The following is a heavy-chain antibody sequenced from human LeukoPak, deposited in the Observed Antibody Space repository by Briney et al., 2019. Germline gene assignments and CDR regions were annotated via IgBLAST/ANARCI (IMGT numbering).Heavy chain of an antibody. J-gene: IGHJ6*03. CDR3: AIPPTFRDYMDV. CDR2: ISGSGGST. CDR1: GFTFSSYA. Sequence: GGSPRLSCAASGFTFSSYAMSWVRQAPGKGLAGVSAISGSGGSTYYADSVKGRFTISRDNSKNTLYLQMNSLRAEDTAVYYCAIPPTFRDYMDVWGKGTTVTISS. V-gene: IGHV3-23*01.